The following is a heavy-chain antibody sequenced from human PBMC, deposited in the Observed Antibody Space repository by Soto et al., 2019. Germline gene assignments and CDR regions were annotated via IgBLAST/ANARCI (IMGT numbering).Heavy chain of an antibody. D-gene: IGHD1-26*01. CDR1: GFTFNRYA. CDR3: VRDDKWAFDV. V-gene: IGHV3-48*02. J-gene: IGHJ3*01. Sequence: EVQLMESGGGLVQPRRSLRISCAASGFTFNRYAMNWVRQAPGKGLEWVSYISVGGGSIFYADSVKGRFTISRDDAQNSVYLQMNTLRDEDTALYYCVRDDKWAFDVWGQGTMVIVSS. CDR2: ISVGGGSI.